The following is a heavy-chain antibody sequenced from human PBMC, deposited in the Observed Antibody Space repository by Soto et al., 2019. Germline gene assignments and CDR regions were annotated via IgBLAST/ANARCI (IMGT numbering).Heavy chain of an antibody. CDR3: VKASGAADSY. D-gene: IGHD1-26*01. CDR2: VSRGGDSA. Sequence: EEQLLESGGGLIQPGGSLGLSCAASGFTFSSYAMSWVRQAPGKGLEWVLSVSRGGDSAYYADFAKGRYTISRDNANNTFYGQMNSLSDEGPALYSGVKASGAADSYW. J-gene: IGHJ4*01. V-gene: IGHV3-23*01. CDR1: GFTFSSYA.